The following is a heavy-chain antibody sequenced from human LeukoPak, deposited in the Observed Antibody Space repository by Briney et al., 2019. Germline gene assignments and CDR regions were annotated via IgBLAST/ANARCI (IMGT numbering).Heavy chain of an antibody. V-gene: IGHV3-30*18. J-gene: IGHJ5*02. Sequence: GRSLGLSCAASGFTLSTCGMHWVRQAPGKGLEWVAMISHDGNSKQYADFAKGRFTISRDNSKNTLYLEMNSLRTEDTAVYHCAKDLYDNDWYNYFDPWGQGALVTVSS. D-gene: IGHD5-24*01. CDR3: AKDLYDNDWYNYFDP. CDR1: GFTLSTCG. CDR2: ISHDGNSK.